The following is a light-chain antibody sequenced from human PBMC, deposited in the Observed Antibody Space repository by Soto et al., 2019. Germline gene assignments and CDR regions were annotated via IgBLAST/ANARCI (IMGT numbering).Light chain of an antibody. Sequence: EIVLTQSPGTLSLPPGERATLSCRASQSVSSSYFAWYQQRFGQAPRLLIYGASSRATGIPDRFSGSGSGTDFTLTISRLEPEDFAVYYCQQYGGSSWTFGQGTKVE. V-gene: IGKV3-20*01. CDR1: QSVSSSY. CDR2: GAS. J-gene: IGKJ1*01. CDR3: QQYGGSSWT.